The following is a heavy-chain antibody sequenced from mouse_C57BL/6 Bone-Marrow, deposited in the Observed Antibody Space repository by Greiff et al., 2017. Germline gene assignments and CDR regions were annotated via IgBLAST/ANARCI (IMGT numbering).Heavy chain of an antibody. D-gene: IGHD2-12*01. CDR3: ARFRDYSFFDY. CDR1: GYTFTDYY. Sequence: EVQLQQSGPVLVKPGASVKMSCKASGYTFTDYYMNWVKQSHGKSLEWIGGINPYNGGTSYNQKFKGKATLTVDKSSSTAYMELNSLTSEDSAVYYCARFRDYSFFDYWGQGTTLTVSS. J-gene: IGHJ2*01. V-gene: IGHV1-19*01. CDR2: INPYNGGT.